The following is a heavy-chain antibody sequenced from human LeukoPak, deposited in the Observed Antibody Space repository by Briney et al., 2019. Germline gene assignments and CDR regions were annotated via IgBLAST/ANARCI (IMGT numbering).Heavy chain of an antibody. CDR2: INSDGSST. J-gene: IGHJ4*02. V-gene: IGHV3-74*01. CDR1: GFTFSNYW. CDR3: TRVGRPIYDY. D-gene: IGHD3-10*01. Sequence: GGSLRLSCAVSGFTFSNYWMHWVRQAPGKGLVWVSRINSDGSSTNYADSVKGRFTISRDNTKNTLYLQMNSLSAEDTAVYFCTRVGRPIYDYWGQGSLVTLPS.